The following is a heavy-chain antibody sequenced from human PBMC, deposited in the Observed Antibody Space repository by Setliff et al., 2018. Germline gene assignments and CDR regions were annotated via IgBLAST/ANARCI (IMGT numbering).Heavy chain of an antibody. V-gene: IGHV3-33*06. CDR1: GFILSPYG. J-gene: IGHJ3*02. Sequence: GESLRLSCAASGFILSPYGMHWVRQAPGKGLEWVAVIWYDGSNKYYADSVKGRFTISRDNSKNTLYLQMNSLRAEDTAVYYCAKASDSSGYYGFDIWGQGTMVTVSS. CDR3: AKASDSSGYYGFDI. D-gene: IGHD3-22*01. CDR2: IWYDGSNK.